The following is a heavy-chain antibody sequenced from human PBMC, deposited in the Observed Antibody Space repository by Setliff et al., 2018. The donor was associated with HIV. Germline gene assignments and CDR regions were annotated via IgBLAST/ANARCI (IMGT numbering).Heavy chain of an antibody. CDR1: GYTFTNYA. Sequence: ASVKVSCKASGYTFTNYAINWVRQAPGQGLEWMGWINTNTGNPTYAQGFTGRFVFSLDTSVSTAYLQISSLKAEDTAMYYCARGCNGGNCYHGSGRFDPWGQGTLVTVSS. D-gene: IGHD2-15*01. CDR2: INTNTGNP. J-gene: IGHJ5*02. CDR3: ARGCNGGNCYHGSGRFDP. V-gene: IGHV7-4-1*02.